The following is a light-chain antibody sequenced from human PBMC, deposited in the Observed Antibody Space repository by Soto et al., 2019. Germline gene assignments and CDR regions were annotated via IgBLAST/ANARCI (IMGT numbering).Light chain of an antibody. V-gene: IGKV3-15*01. Sequence: EIVVTQSPATLSVSPGERATLSCRASQRVSSNLASYQQKPGQAPRLLIYGASTRATSIPARLIGSGSGTVFNLTISSLQYEDFAFYFFQHYNNSPLTFGEGTKVEIK. CDR3: QHYNNSPLT. CDR1: QRVSSN. J-gene: IGKJ4*01. CDR2: GAS.